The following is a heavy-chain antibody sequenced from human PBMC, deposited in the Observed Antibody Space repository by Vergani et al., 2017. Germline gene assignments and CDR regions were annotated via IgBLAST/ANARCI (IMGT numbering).Heavy chain of an antibody. CDR2: IRYDGSNK. Sequence: QVQLVESGGGVVQPGGSLRLSCAASGFTFSSYGMHWLRQAPGKGLEWVAFIRYDGSNKYYADSVKGRFTISRDNSKNTLYLQMNSLRAEDTAVYYCAKVVVVVPAGRQGYYGMDVWGQGTTVTVSS. CDR3: AKVVVVVPAGRQGYYGMDV. D-gene: IGHD2-2*01. J-gene: IGHJ6*02. V-gene: IGHV3-30*02. CDR1: GFTFSSYG.